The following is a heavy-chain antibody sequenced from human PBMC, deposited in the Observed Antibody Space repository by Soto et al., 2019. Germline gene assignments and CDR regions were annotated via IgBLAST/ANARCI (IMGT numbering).Heavy chain of an antibody. V-gene: IGHV1-69*02. J-gene: IGHJ6*03. CDR2: IIPILGIA. Sequence: XVKVSCKASGGTFSSYTISWVRQAPGQGIEWMGRIIPILGIANYAQKFQGRVTITADKSTSTAYMELSSLRSEDTAVYYCAGYGSGSYKYYYYYMDVWGKGTTVTVSS. CDR3: AGYGSGSYKYYYYYMDV. D-gene: IGHD3-10*01. CDR1: GGTFSSYT.